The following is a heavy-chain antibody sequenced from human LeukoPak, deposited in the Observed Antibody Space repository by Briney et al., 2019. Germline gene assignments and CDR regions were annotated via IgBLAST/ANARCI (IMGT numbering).Heavy chain of an antibody. CDR2: ISGSGGST. J-gene: IGHJ4*02. CDR1: GFTFSSYA. CDR3: AKGSARGYSYGYDPYYFDY. Sequence: GGSLRLSCAASGFTFSSYAMSWVRQAPGKGLEWVSAISGSGGSTYYADSVKGRFTISRDNSKNTLYLQMNSLRAGDTAVYYCAKGSARGYSYGYDPYYFDYWGQGTLVTVSS. V-gene: IGHV3-23*01. D-gene: IGHD5-18*01.